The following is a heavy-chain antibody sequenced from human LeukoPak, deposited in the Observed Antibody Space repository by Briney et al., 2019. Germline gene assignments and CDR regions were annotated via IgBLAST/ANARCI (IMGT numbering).Heavy chain of an antibody. D-gene: IGHD6-19*01. CDR1: GFTFSRYW. V-gene: IGHV3-74*01. J-gene: IGHJ4*02. CDR2: INSDGTST. Sequence: GGSLRLSCAASGFTFSRYWMYWVRQAPGKGLVWVSGINSDGTSTSYADSVKGRFTISRDNAKNTLYVQMNSLRAEDTAVYYCVRGDIAVVDTFPFDYWGQGTLVTVSS. CDR3: VRGDIAVVDTFPFDY.